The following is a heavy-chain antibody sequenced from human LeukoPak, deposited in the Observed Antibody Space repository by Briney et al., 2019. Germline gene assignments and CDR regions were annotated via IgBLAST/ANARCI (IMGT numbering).Heavy chain of an antibody. CDR2: IKQDESEK. Sequence: GGSLRLSCAASGFTLRTYWMSWVRQAPGKGLEWVANIKQDESEKYYVDSVKGRFTISRDNAKNSLYLQMNSLRGEDTAVYYCASLITIEGDYWGQGTLATVSS. CDR1: GFTLRTYW. V-gene: IGHV3-7*01. J-gene: IGHJ4*02. CDR3: ASLITIEGDY. D-gene: IGHD3-10*01.